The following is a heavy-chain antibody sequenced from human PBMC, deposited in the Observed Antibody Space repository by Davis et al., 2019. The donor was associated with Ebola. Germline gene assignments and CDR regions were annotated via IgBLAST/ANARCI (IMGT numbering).Heavy chain of an antibody. V-gene: IGHV1-69*02. J-gene: IGHJ6*02. CDR1: GYTFTSYY. CDR3: ASARRDVYSYYYYGMDV. CDR2: IIPILGIA. Sequence: AASVKVSCKASGYTFTSYYMHWVRQAPGQGLEWMGRIIPILGIANYAQKFQGRVTITADKSTSTAYMELSSLRSEDTAVYYRASARRDVYSYYYYGMDVWGQGTTVTVSS. D-gene: IGHD5-24*01.